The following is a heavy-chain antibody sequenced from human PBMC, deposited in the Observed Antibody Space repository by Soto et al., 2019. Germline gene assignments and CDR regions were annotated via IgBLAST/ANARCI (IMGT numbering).Heavy chain of an antibody. Sequence: LALTCNVSGGSISDFYWSWIRQSPGKRLEWIGYLYYTGSTNYNPALKSRVTISLDTSKNRFSLKVRSVTAADTAVYYCARGGGYDFRSSQAPPIDVWGQGTTVTVSS. CDR2: LYYTGST. J-gene: IGHJ6*02. CDR3: ARGGGYDFRSSQAPPIDV. D-gene: IGHD3-3*01. V-gene: IGHV4-59*01. CDR1: GGSISDFY.